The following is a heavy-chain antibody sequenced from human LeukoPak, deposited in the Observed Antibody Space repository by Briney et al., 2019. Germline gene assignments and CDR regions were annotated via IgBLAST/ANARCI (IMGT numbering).Heavy chain of an antibody. CDR1: GYTFTSYG. CDR3: ARDGGFGVVTALQAY. J-gene: IGHJ4*02. D-gene: IGHD2-21*02. Sequence: ASVKVSCKASGYTFTSYGISWVGQAPGQGLEWMGWISAYNGNANYAQKLQGRVTMTTDTSTSTAYMELRSLRSDDTAVYYCARDGGFGVVTALQAYWGQGTLVTVSS. CDR2: ISAYNGNA. V-gene: IGHV1-18*01.